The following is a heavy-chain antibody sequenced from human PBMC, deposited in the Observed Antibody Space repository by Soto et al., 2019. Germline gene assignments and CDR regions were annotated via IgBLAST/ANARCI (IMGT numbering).Heavy chain of an antibody. D-gene: IGHD3-16*01. J-gene: IGHJ4*02. CDR1: GFTFDDYA. V-gene: IGHV3-9*01. Sequence: EVQLVESGGGLVQPGRSLRLSCAASGFTFDDYAMHWVRQAPGKGLEWVSGISGNSGSIGYAVSVKARFTISRDNAKNSLYLQMISLRAEDTALYYCAKARGWGYYFTYWGQGTLVTVSS. CDR2: ISGNSGSI. CDR3: AKARGWGYYFTY.